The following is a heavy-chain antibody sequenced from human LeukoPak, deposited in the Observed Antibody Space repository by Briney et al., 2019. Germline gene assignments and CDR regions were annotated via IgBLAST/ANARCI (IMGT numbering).Heavy chain of an antibody. D-gene: IGHD2-15*01. V-gene: IGHV4-34*01. CDR1: GGSFSGYY. CDR3: ARGKGGPSSGWFDP. J-gene: IGHJ5*02. CDR2: INHSGST. Sequence: PSETLSLTCAVYGGSFSGYYWSWIRQPPGKGLEWIGEINHSGSTNYNPSLKSRVTISVDTSKNQFSLKLSSVTAADTAVYYCARGKGGPSSGWFDPWGQGTLVTVSS.